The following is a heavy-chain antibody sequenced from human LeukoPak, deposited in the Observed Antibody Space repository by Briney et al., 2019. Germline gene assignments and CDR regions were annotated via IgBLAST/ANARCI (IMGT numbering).Heavy chain of an antibody. D-gene: IGHD2-2*01. V-gene: IGHV1-69*05. J-gene: IGHJ3*02. CDR1: GGTFSSYA. CDR3: ARDDYCSSTSCYRNAFDI. Sequence: GASVKVSCKASGGTFSSYAISWVRQAPVQGPEWMGRIIPIFGTANYAQKFQGRVTITTDESTSTAYMELSSLRSEDTAVYYCARDDYCSSTSCYRNAFDIWGQGTMVTVSS. CDR2: IIPIFGTA.